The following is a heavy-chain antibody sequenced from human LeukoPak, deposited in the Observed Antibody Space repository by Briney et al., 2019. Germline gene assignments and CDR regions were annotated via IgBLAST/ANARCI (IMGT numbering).Heavy chain of an antibody. CDR3: ARGGRLRYFDWLPSNWFDP. V-gene: IGHV4-34*01. CDR2: INHSGST. Sequence: PSETLSLTCAVYGGSFSGYYWSWIRQPPGKGLEWIGEINHSGSTNYNRSLKSRVTISVDTSKNQFSLKLSSVTAADTAVYYCARGGRLRYFDWLPSNWFDPWGQGTLVTVSS. D-gene: IGHD3-9*01. J-gene: IGHJ5*02. CDR1: GGSFSGYY.